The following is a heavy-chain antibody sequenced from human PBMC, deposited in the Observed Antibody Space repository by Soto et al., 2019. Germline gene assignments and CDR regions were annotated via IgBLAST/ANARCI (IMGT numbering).Heavy chain of an antibody. V-gene: IGHV3-48*02. J-gene: IGHJ5*02. CDR1: GFTFSSYS. CDR3: AEEGPPLNGFDP. Sequence: EVQLVESGGGLVQPGGSLRLSCAASGFTFSSYSMNWVRQAPGKGLEWVSYITSTRTTIYYADSVKGRFTISRDNAKNPRNLQMTSLRDGNTVLFYVAEEGPPLNGFDPWGQETLVTV. CDR2: ITSTRTTI.